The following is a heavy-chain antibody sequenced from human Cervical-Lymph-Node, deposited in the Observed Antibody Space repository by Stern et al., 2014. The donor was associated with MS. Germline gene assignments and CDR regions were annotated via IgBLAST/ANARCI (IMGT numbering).Heavy chain of an antibody. J-gene: IGHJ4*02. CDR2: ISPNSGGT. V-gene: IGHV1-2*06. Sequence: QVQLVESGAEVKRPGASVKVSCKASGYSFTGYFLHWVRQAPGQGLEWMGRISPNSGGTQYAQHFQGTVTLTRDTSSSTAYLELRSLTSDDTAVYYCARGESGWYGGRFDNWGQGTLVVVSS. CDR1: GYSFTGYF. CDR3: ARGESGWYGGRFDN. D-gene: IGHD6-19*01.